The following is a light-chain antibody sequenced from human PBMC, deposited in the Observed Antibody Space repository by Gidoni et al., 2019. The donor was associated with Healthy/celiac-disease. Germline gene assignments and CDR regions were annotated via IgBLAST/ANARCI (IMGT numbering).Light chain of an antibody. V-gene: IGKV1-5*03. J-gene: IGKJ2*01. Sequence: DIQLTQSPSTLSASVGDRVTITCRASQSISSWLAWYQQKPGKAPKLLIYKASSVESGVPSRCSGSGSETEFTLTSSSLQPEDFATYYCQQYKSEYTFGQGTKLEIK. CDR3: QQYKSEYT. CDR1: QSISSW. CDR2: KAS.